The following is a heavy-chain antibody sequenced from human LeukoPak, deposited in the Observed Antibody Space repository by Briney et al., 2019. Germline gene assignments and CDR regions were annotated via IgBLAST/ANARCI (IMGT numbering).Heavy chain of an antibody. J-gene: IGHJ4*02. CDR2: IIPIFGTA. CDR3: ARASSTPDYDFWSGSGIDY. CDR1: GGTFSSYA. D-gene: IGHD3-3*01. V-gene: IGHV1-69*13. Sequence: AASVKVSCKASGGTFSSYAISWVRQAPGQGLEWMGGIIPIFGTANYAQRFQGRVTITADESTSTAYMELSSLRSEDTAVYYCARASSTPDYDFWSGSGIDYWGQGTLVTVSS.